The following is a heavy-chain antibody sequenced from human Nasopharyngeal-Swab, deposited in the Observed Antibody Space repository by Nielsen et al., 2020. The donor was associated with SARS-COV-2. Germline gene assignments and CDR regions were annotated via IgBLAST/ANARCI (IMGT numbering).Heavy chain of an antibody. CDR1: GGSISSYY. CDR3: ARAGKPKPRLPILYSGSYHDKKYSFDYFDD. D-gene: IGHD1-26*01. J-gene: IGHJ4*02. V-gene: IGHV4-59*01. Sequence: SETLSLTYTVSGGSISSYYWSWIRQPPGKGLEWIGYIYYSGSTNYNPSLKGRVTISVDTSKNKFSLKLSSVTAADTAVYYCARAGKPKPRLPILYSGSYHDKKYSFDYFDDWGQGTLVTVSS. CDR2: IYYSGST.